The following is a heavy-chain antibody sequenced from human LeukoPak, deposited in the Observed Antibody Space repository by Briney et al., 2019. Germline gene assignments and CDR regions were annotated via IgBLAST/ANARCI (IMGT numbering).Heavy chain of an antibody. CDR3: AKDEGVTTVTY. V-gene: IGHV3-53*01. CDR2: IYSGGST. D-gene: IGHD4-17*01. CDR1: GFTVSSNY. Sequence: GGSLRLSCAASGFTVSSNYMSWVRQAPGKGLEWVSVIYSGGSTYYADSVKGRFTISRDNSKNTLYLQMNSLRAEDTAVYYCAKDEGVTTVTYWGQGTLVTVSS. J-gene: IGHJ4*02.